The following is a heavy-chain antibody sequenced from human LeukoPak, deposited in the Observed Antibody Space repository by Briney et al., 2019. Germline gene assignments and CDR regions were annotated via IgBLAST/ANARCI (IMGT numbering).Heavy chain of an antibody. Sequence: PGASVKVSCKASGGAFSSYAISWVRQAPGQGLEWMGGIIPIFGTANYAQKFQGRVTITADESTSTAYMELSSLRSEDTAVYYCATIIVGNYYYYGMDVWGQGTTVTVSS. CDR2: IIPIFGTA. V-gene: IGHV1-69*13. CDR3: ATIIVGNYYYYGMDV. CDR1: GGAFSSYA. J-gene: IGHJ6*02. D-gene: IGHD1-26*01.